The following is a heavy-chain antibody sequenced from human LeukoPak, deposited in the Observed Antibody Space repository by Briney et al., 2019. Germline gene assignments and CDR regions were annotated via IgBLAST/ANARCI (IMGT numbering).Heavy chain of an antibody. CDR1: GYTFTSYG. Sequence: GASVKVSCKASGYTFTSYGISWVRQAPGQGLEWMGWINAYNGNTNYAQKLQGRVTMTADTSKSTAYMELRSLRSDDTAVYYCARDINVNDSSGYYYRWFDPWGQGTLVTVSS. J-gene: IGHJ5*02. V-gene: IGHV1-18*01. CDR3: ARDINVNDSSGYYYRWFDP. D-gene: IGHD3-22*01. CDR2: INAYNGNT.